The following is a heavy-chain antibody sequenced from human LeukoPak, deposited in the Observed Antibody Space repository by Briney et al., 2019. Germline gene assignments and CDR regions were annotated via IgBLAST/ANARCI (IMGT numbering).Heavy chain of an antibody. Sequence: SETLSLTCTVSGGSISSYYWSWIRQPPGKGLEWIGYIYYSGSTSYNPSLKSRVTISVDTSKNQFSLKLNSVTAADTAVYYCARGAYNDGIDYWGQGTLVTASS. CDR1: GGSISSYY. J-gene: IGHJ4*02. V-gene: IGHV4-59*01. CDR3: ARGAYNDGIDY. D-gene: IGHD5-18*01. CDR2: IYYSGST.